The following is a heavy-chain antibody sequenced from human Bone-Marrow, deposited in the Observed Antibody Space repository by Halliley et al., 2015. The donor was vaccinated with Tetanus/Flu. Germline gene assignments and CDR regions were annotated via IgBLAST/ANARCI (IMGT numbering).Heavy chain of an antibody. CDR2: IYYRGFT. J-gene: IGHJ3*02. CDR1: GGSVSSGSFY. Sequence: GLVKPSETLSLICTVSGGSVSSGSFYWSWIRQPPGKGPEWIGDIYYRGFTKYNPSLRSRVSISVDTSKNQFSLTMKSVTAADTAVYYCARDMGHYEGGDAFDIWGQGTTVIVSS. D-gene: IGHD3-22*01. V-gene: IGHV4-61*01. CDR3: ARDMGHYEGGDAFDI.